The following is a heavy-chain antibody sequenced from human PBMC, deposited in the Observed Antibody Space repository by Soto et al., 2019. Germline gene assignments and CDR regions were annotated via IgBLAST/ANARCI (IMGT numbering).Heavy chain of an antibody. D-gene: IGHD3-22*01. CDR1: GFSFSDYY. Sequence: GGSLRLSCAASGFSFSDYYMTWIRQAPGKGLEWVSYISSTGTYTNYADSVKGRFTISRDNAKNSLYLQMNSLRAEDTALYYCAKDIHYYDSPNYGMDVWGQGTTVTVSS. V-gene: IGHV3-11*05. CDR2: ISSTGTYT. CDR3: AKDIHYYDSPNYGMDV. J-gene: IGHJ6*02.